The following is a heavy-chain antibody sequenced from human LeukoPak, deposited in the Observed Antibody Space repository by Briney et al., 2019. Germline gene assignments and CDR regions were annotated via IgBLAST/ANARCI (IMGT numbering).Heavy chain of an antibody. Sequence: SETLSLTCTVSGGTISSGSYYWSWIRQPAGKGLEWIGRIYTSGSTNYNPSLKSRVTMSVDTSNNQFSLKLSSVTAADTAVYYCARDRWGQDNYFDYWGRGTLVTVSS. V-gene: IGHV4-61*02. CDR1: GGTISSGSYY. CDR3: ARDRWGQDNYFDY. CDR2: IYTSGST. J-gene: IGHJ4*02. D-gene: IGHD2-21*02.